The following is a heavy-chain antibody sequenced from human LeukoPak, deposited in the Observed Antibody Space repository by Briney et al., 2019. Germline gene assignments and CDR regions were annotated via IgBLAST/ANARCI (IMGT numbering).Heavy chain of an antibody. J-gene: IGHJ4*02. CDR2: ISSSSSYI. V-gene: IGHV3-21*01. CDR3: ARGAVEVLRFLEWLLSVDY. D-gene: IGHD3-3*01. CDR1: GFTFSSYS. Sequence: GGSLRLSCAASGFTFSSYSMNWVRQAPGKGLEWVSSISSSSSYIYYADSVKGRFTISRDNAKNSLYLQMNSLRAEDTAVYYCARGAVEVLRFLEWLLSVDYWGQGTLVTVSS.